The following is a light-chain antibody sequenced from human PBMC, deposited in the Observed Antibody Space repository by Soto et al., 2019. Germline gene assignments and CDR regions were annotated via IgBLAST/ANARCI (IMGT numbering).Light chain of an antibody. V-gene: IGLV2-11*01. CDR1: SSDVGGYNY. CDR2: DVS. Sequence: QSALTQPRSVSGSPGQSVTISCTGTSSDVGGYNYVSWYQQHPGKSPKLMIYDVSKRPSGVPDRFSGSKSGNTDSLTISGLQAADEADYYCGSDAGSYKYVFGTGTKLIVL. J-gene: IGLJ1*01. CDR3: GSDAGSYKYV.